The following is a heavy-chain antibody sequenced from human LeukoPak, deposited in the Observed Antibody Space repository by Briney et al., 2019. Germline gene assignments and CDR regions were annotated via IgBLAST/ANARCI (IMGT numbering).Heavy chain of an antibody. V-gene: IGHV3-48*03. CDR1: GFTFSSYE. D-gene: IGHD3-9*01. Sequence: PGGSLRLSCAASGFTFSSYEMNWVRQAPGKGLEWVSYISSSGSTIYYADSVKGRFTISRDNAKNSLYLQMNSLRAEDTAVHYCARDRSDILGDYYYGMDVWGQGTTVTVSS. CDR2: ISSSGSTI. J-gene: IGHJ6*02. CDR3: ARDRSDILGDYYYGMDV.